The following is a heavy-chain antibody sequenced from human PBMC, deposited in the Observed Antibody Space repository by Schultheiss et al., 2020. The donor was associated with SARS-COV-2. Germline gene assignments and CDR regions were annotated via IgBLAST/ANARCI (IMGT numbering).Heavy chain of an antibody. J-gene: IGHJ2*01. V-gene: IGHV4-59*01. CDR2: IYYSGST. CDR1: GGSISSYY. Sequence: SETLSLTCTVSGGSISSYYWSWIRQPPGKGLEWIGYIYYSGSTNYNPSLKSRITISVDTSKNQFSLKLISVTAADTAVYYCARDRTQTWYFDLWGRGTLVTVSS. CDR3: ARDRTQTWYFDL. D-gene: IGHD1-1*01.